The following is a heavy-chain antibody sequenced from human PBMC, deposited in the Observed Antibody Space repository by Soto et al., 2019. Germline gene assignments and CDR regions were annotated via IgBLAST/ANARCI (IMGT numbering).Heavy chain of an antibody. V-gene: IGHV4-34*01. D-gene: IGHD3-3*01. CDR1: GGSLSGYY. CDR2: INHRGST. J-gene: IGHJ6*02. CDR3: ARGVMSYDFWSGYDYYYYVMDV. Sequence: PSETLSLTCGVYGGSLSGYYWSWIRQPPGKGLEWIGEINHRGSTNYNPSLKSRVTISVDTSKNQFSLKLSSVTAADTAVYYCARGVMSYDFWSGYDYYYYVMDVWGQGTTGTVSS.